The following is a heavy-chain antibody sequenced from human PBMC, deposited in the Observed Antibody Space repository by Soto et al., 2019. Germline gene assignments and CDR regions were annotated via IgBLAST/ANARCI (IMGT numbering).Heavy chain of an antibody. CDR2: ITGSGDYT. V-gene: IGHV3-23*01. Sequence: GESLKISCAASGFTFSNYAMSWVRQAPGKGLEWVSSITGSGDYTYYADSVKGRFTISRDNSKNTLYLQMNSLRAEDTAVYYCARARYYDSTGYLYYLDYWGQGTLVTVS. J-gene: IGHJ4*02. D-gene: IGHD3-22*01. CDR3: ARARYYDSTGYLYYLDY. CDR1: GFTFSNYA.